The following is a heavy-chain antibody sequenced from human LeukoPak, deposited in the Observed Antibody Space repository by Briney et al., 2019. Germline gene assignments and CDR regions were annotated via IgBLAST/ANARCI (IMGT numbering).Heavy chain of an antibody. V-gene: IGHV3-23*01. J-gene: IGHJ6*02. CDR1: GFTFSNYA. CDR3: AKGGPQMHSGSYSTSLLDYYGMDV. CDR2: ISGSGGST. D-gene: IGHD1-26*01. Sequence: GGSLRLSCAASGFTFSNYAMNWVRQAPGKGLEWVSGISGSGGSTYYADSVKGRFTISRDNSKNTLYLQMNSLRVGDTAVYYCAKGGPQMHSGSYSTSLLDYYGMDVWGQGTTVTVSS.